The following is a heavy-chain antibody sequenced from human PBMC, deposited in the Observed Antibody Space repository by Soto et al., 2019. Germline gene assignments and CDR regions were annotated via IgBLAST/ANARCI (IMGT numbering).Heavy chain of an antibody. CDR3: ASVIAARDYRMDV. Sequence: SETLSLTCAVYGGSFSGYYWSWIRQPPGKGLEWIGEINHSGSTNYNPSLKSRVTISVDTSKNQFSLKLSSVTAADTAVYYCASVIAARDYRMDVWGQGTTVTVSS. J-gene: IGHJ6*02. V-gene: IGHV4-34*01. CDR2: INHSGST. CDR1: GGSFSGYY. D-gene: IGHD6-6*01.